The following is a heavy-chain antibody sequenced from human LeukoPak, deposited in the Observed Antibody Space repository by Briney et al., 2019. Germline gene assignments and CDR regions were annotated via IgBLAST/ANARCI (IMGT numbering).Heavy chain of an antibody. CDR1: GFTFSSYS. CDR3: ASDPSYTATVLFDY. V-gene: IGHV3-48*01. J-gene: IGHJ4*02. CDR2: ISSSSSTI. Sequence: GGSLRLSCAASGFTFSSYSMNWVRQAPGKGLEWVSYISSSSSTIYYADSVKGRFTISRDNAKNSLCLQMNSLRAEDTAVYYCASDPSYTATVLFDYWGQGTLVTVSS. D-gene: IGHD5-18*01.